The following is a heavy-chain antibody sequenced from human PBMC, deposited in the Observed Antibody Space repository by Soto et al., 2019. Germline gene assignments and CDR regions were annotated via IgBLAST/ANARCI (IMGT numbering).Heavy chain of an antibody. J-gene: IGHJ2*01. D-gene: IGHD3-22*01. CDR1: GFTFSSYG. CDR2: ISYDGSNT. Sequence: QVQLVESGGGVVQPGRSLRLSCAASGFTFSSYGMHWVRQAPGKGLEWVAVISYDGSNTYYADSVKGRFTISRDNSKNKLYLQMNRLRDEDTAVYYCAKPFDSSGYYGLDLWGRGTLVTVSS. CDR3: AKPFDSSGYYGLDL. V-gene: IGHV3-30*18.